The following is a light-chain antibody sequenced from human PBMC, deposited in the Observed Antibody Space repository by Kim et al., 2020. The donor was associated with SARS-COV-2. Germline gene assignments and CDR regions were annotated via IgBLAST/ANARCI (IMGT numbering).Light chain of an antibody. CDR1: NIGSKS. CDR3: QVWDSSSDHWV. Sequence: APGKTARMTCVGNNIGSKSVHWYQQKPGQAPVLVMYADSDRPSGIPERFSGSNSGNTATLTISRVEAGDEADYYCQVWDSSSDHWVFGGGTQLTVL. V-gene: IGLV3-21*03. J-gene: IGLJ3*02. CDR2: ADS.